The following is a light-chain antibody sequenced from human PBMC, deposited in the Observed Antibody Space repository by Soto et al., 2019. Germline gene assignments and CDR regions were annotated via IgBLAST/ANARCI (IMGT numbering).Light chain of an antibody. V-gene: IGKV1-39*01. J-gene: IGKJ2*01. CDR1: QTISTY. Sequence: DIQMTQSPSSLSASVGDRVTITCRASQTISTYLNWYQQNPGKAPKLLIYAASSLQNGLPSRFSGSGSGTDFTLTISSLQPEDFATYYCQQSSSIPYTFGQGTKLEIK. CDR2: AAS. CDR3: QQSSSIPYT.